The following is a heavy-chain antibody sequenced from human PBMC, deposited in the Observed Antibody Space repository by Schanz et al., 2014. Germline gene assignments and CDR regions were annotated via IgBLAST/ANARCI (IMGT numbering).Heavy chain of an antibody. V-gene: IGHV1-18*01. J-gene: IGHJ4*02. CDR3: ARDQSPYTNSSDVRYFDY. CDR2: ISTSNGNT. Sequence: QVQLEQSGAEVKKPGSSVKVSCKASGYTFTDYGVIWVRQAPGQGLEWMGWISTSNGNTNYIQKLQGRVTMTTDTSTSTAYMELRSLRSDDTAVYYCARDQSPYTNSSDVRYFDYWGQGTLATVSS. CDR1: GYTFTDYG. D-gene: IGHD6-6*01.